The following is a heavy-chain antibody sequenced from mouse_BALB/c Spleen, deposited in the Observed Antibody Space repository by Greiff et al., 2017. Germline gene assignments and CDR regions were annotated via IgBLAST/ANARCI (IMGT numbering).Heavy chain of an antibody. J-gene: IGHJ2*01. CDR2: INPSSGYT. CDR3: ASLAYYFDY. V-gene: IGHV1-4*02. CDR1: GYTFTSYT. Sequence: QVQLKQSAAELARPGASVKMSCKASGYTFTSYTMHWVKQRPGQGLEWIGYINPSSGYTEYNQKFKDKTTLTADKSSSTAYMQLSSLTSEDSAVYYCASLAYYFDYWGQGTTLTVSS.